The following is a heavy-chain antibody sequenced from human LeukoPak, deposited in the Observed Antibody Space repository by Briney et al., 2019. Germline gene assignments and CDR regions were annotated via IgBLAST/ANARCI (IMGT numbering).Heavy chain of an antibody. CDR2: INPSGGST. Sequence: ASVKVSCKASGYTFINYYIHWVRQAPGQGLEWMGIINPSGGSTTYPQKFQGRVTMTRDMSTSTVYMDLSSLRSEDTAVYYCARGPSITMVRGGQWYYYMDVWGKGTTVTISS. J-gene: IGHJ6*03. D-gene: IGHD3-10*01. CDR1: GYTFINYY. CDR3: ARGPSITMVRGGQWYYYMDV. V-gene: IGHV1-46*01.